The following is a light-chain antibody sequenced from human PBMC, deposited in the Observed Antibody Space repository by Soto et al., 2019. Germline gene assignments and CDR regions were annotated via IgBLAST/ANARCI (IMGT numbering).Light chain of an antibody. CDR1: QSVSSN. Sequence: VMTQSPTTLSLSPGQRATLYCRASQSVSSNLAWYQQRPGQAPSLLIYGASTRATGIPARFSGSGSGTEFTLTISSLQSEDFAVYYCQQYNNWWTFGQGTKVDIK. J-gene: IGKJ1*01. V-gene: IGKV3-15*01. CDR2: GAS. CDR3: QQYNNWWT.